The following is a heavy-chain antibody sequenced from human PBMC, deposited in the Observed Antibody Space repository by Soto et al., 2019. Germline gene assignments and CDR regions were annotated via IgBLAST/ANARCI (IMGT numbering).Heavy chain of an antibody. V-gene: IGHV1-2*04. D-gene: IGHD2-2*01. CDR2: INPNSGGT. J-gene: IGHJ5*02. CDR1: GYTFTGYY. CDR3: ARGRIVVVPAAMSWFDP. Sequence: GASVKVSCKASGYTFTGYYMHWVRQAPGQGLEGMGWINPNSGGTNYAQKFQGWVTMTRDTSISTAYMELSRLRSDDTAVYYCARGRIVVVPAAMSWFDPWGEGTLVTVAS.